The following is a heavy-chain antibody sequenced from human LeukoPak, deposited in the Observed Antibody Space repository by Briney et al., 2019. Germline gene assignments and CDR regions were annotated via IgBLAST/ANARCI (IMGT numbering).Heavy chain of an antibody. D-gene: IGHD4-17*01. CDR2: IYTSGST. CDR1: GGSISSGSYY. Sequence: SETLSLTCTVSGGSISSGSYYWSWIRQPAGKGLEWIGRIYTSGSTNYNPSLKSRVTISVDTSKNQFSLKLSSVTAADTAVYYCARDNYGIHSFDYWGQGTLVTVSS. CDR3: ARDNYGIHSFDY. V-gene: IGHV4-61*02. J-gene: IGHJ4*02.